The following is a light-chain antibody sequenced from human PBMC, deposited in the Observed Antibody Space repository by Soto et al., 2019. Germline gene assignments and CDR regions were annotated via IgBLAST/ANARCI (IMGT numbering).Light chain of an antibody. J-gene: IGKJ4*01. CDR1: QSVSSY. V-gene: IGKV3-11*01. CDR3: HQYAVSPLT. Sequence: EIVLTQSPATLSLSPGERATLSCRASQSVSSYLAWYQHKPGQAPRLLIYDASNRATGIPARFSGSGSGTDFTLTISSLEPEDFAVYYCHQYAVSPLTFGGGTTVEIK. CDR2: DAS.